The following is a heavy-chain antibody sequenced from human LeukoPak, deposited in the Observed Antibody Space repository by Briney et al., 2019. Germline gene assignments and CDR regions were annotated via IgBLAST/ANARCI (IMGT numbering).Heavy chain of an antibody. D-gene: IGHD1-26*01. J-gene: IGHJ4*02. CDR1: GFMFSSYS. CDR3: ASWGEGALDN. Sequence: GGSLRLSCAASGFMFSSYSVNWVRQAPGKGLEWISYISTSTTTIYYANTVKGRFTISRDNAKKSLYLQMNSLRVEDTGVYYCASWGEGALDNWGQGTLVTVSS. CDR2: ISTSTTTI. V-gene: IGHV3-48*01.